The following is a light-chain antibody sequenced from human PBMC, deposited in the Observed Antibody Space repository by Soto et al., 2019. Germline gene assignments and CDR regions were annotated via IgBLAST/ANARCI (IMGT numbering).Light chain of an antibody. CDR3: QQLNSYPFT. CDR2: AAS. J-gene: IGKJ5*01. Sequence: DIQMTHSPSTLSASVVDRVTITFRSSQGISSYLAWYQQKPGKAPKLLIYAASTLQSGVPSRFSGSGSGTDFTLTISSLQPEDFATYYCQQLNSYPFTFGQGTRLEIK. V-gene: IGKV1-9*01. CDR1: QGISSY.